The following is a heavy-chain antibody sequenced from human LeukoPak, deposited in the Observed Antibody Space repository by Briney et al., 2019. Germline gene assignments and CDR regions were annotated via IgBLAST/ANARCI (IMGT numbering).Heavy chain of an antibody. V-gene: IGHV4-39*07. Sequence: TSETLSLTCTVSGGSISSSSYYWGWIRQPPGKGLEWIGSIYYSGSTYYNPSLKSRVTISVDTSKNQFSLKLSSVTAADTAVYYCARSTATVTFTSFDYWGQGTLVTVSS. D-gene: IGHD4-17*01. CDR1: GGSISSSSYY. CDR2: IYYSGST. CDR3: ARSTATVTFTSFDY. J-gene: IGHJ4*02.